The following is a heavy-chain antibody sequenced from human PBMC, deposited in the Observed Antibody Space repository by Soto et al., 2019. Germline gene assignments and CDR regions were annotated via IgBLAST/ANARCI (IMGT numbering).Heavy chain of an antibody. CDR2: ISSGSSYI. Sequence: GWSLILSCAASGFTFSTYTMNWVRQAPGKGLEWISSISSGSSYIYYAGSVKGRFTISRDNAKNSLFLQMNSLRADDTAVYYCARDILSRGAYPDSCGQRSKVTVSS. CDR3: ARDILSRGAYPDS. J-gene: IGHJ5*02. CDR1: GFTFSTYT. D-gene: IGHD3-10*01. V-gene: IGHV3-21*01.